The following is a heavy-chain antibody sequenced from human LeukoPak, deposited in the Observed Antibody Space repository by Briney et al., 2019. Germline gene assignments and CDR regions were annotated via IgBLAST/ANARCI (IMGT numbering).Heavy chain of an antibody. CDR1: EYSFTVFY. V-gene: IGHV1-2*06. Sequence: ASVKVSCKASEYSFTVFYMHWVRQAPGQGLEWMGRINPNSDGTNYAQKFQGRVTMTRDRSISTAYMELSRLRSDDTAVYYCASSGGDYCSNGVCWADYWGQGTLVTVSS. J-gene: IGHJ4*02. D-gene: IGHD2-8*01. CDR2: INPNSDGT. CDR3: ASSGGDYCSNGVCWADY.